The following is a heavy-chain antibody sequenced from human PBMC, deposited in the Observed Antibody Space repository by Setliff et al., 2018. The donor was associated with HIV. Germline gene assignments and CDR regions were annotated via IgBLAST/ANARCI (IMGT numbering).Heavy chain of an antibody. D-gene: IGHD3-10*01. Sequence: SVKVSCKTSGFTSTNSAIQWVRQARGQRLEWIGWIVVGSGNTNYAQKFQKRVTITWDMSTITAFMELSSLRSEDTAVYYCARGSPIVWFGEFLYPEIDYWGQGSLVTVSS. CDR3: ARGSPIVWFGEFLYPEIDY. CDR2: IVVGSGNT. V-gene: IGHV1-58*02. J-gene: IGHJ4*02. CDR1: GFTSTNSA.